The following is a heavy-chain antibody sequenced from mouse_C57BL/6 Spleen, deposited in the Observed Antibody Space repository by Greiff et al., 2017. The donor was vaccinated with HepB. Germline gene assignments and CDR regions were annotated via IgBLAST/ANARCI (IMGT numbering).Heavy chain of an antibody. Sequence: QVQLKESGPELVKPGASVKISCKASGYAFSSSWMNWVKQRPGKGLEWIGRIYPGDGDTNYNGKFKGKATLTADKSSSTDYMQLSSLTSEDSAVYFCARDYAMDYWGQGTSVTVSS. CDR1: GYAFSSSW. D-gene: IGHD2-4*01. J-gene: IGHJ4*01. V-gene: IGHV1-82*01. CDR2: IYPGDGDT. CDR3: ARDYAMDY.